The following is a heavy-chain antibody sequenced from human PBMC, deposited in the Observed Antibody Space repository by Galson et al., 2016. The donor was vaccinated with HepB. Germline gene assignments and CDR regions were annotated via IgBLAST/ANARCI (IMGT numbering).Heavy chain of an antibody. CDR2: IHGDGSVA. Sequence: SLRLSCAASGFRFSAYYMSWIRQAPGKGLEWISYIHGDGSVAFYSDSVKGRFTTSRDNAQNSLYLQMNRLTVEDTAVYYCATEDWYRFEDWGQGTLVTVSS. J-gene: IGHJ4*02. V-gene: IGHV3-11*04. D-gene: IGHD3-9*01. CDR3: ATEDWYRFED. CDR1: GFRFSAYY.